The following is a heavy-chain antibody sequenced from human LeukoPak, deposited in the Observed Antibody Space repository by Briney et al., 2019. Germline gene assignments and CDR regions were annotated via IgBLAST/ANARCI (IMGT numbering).Heavy chain of an antibody. CDR3: ARDQGCSGTSCYALLRFDP. J-gene: IGHJ5*02. CDR1: GYTFTSYY. Sequence: ASVKVSCKASGYTFTSYYMHWVRQAPGQGLEWMGIINPSGGSTSYAQKLQGRVTMTTDTSTNTAYMELRSLRSDDTAVYYCARDQGCSGTSCYALLRFDPWGQGTLVTVSS. V-gene: IGHV1-46*01. CDR2: INPSGGST. D-gene: IGHD2-2*01.